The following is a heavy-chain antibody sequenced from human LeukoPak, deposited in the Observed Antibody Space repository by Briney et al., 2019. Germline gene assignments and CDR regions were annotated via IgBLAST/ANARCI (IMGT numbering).Heavy chain of an antibody. CDR1: GFTFSNYW. V-gene: IGHV3-74*01. CDR2: ISYDGSST. CDR3: ARDLIIWGASLLGAFDI. J-gene: IGHJ3*02. Sequence: PGGSLRLSCAASGFTFSNYWMHWVRQAPGKGLVWVSRISYDGSSTNYADSVKGRFTISRDNAKNTLYLQMNSLRAEDTAVYYCARDLIIWGASLLGAFDIWGQGTMVTVSS. D-gene: IGHD3-16*01.